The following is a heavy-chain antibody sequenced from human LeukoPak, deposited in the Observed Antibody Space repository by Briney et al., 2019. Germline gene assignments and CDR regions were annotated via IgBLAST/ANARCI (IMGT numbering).Heavy chain of an antibody. CDR2: ITAGNGNT. CDR1: GYTFSSYG. J-gene: IGHJ3*02. CDR3: ARDLARGYSYGSNAFDI. Sequence: ASVKVSCKASGYTFSSYGIGWVRQAPRQGLEWMGWITAGNGNTNYAQKVQGRVTMTTDTSTSTAYMELRSLRSDDTAVYFCARDLARGYSYGSNAFDIWGQGTMVTVSS. V-gene: IGHV1-18*01. D-gene: IGHD5-18*01.